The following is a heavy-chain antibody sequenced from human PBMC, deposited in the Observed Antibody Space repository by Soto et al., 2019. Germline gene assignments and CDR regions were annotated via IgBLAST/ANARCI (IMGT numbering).Heavy chain of an antibody. V-gene: IGHV3-23*01. D-gene: IGHD2-21*01. CDR2: ISGSGGST. CDR1: GFTFSSYA. Sequence: AGGPLRLSCAASGFTFSSYAMSWVRQAPGKGLEWVSAISGSGGSTYYADSVKGRFTISRDTSKNTLYLQMNSLRAEDTAVYYCAKQSRDNILWQHKYFQHWGQGTLVTVSS. CDR3: AKQSRDNILWQHKYFQH. J-gene: IGHJ1*01.